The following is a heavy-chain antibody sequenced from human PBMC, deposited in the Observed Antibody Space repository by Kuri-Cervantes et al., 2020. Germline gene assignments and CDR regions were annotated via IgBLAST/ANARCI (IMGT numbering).Heavy chain of an antibody. CDR1: RFTFSSYS. V-gene: IGHV3-21*04. D-gene: IGHD4-17*01. J-gene: IGHJ6*02. CDR2: ISSSSSYI. Sequence: GGSLRLSCAASRFTFSSYSVNWVRQAPGKGLEWVSSISSSSSYIYYADSVKGRFTISRDNSKSTLYLQVNRLRAEDTAVYYCARAGDYGVYLNYYYYYGMDVWGQGTTVTVSS. CDR3: ARAGDYGVYLNYYYYYGMDV.